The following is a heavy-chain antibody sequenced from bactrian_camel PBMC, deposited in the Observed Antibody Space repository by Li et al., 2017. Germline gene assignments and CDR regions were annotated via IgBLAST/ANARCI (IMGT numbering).Heavy chain of an antibody. CDR3: AASWSAPWECGTNENGYKF. J-gene: IGHJ4*01. Sequence: DVQLVESGGGLVQPGGSLTLSCAASGFDFSTAWMYWVRQFPGKDIEWVCIIHKDGEIATYRAAVRDRFTVSRDNAKNMLYLQMNSLKPEDTAMYYCAASWSAPWECGTNENGYKFWGQGTQVTVS. CDR1: GFDFSTAW. D-gene: IGHD5*01. CDR2: IHKDGEIA. V-gene: IGHV3S19*01.